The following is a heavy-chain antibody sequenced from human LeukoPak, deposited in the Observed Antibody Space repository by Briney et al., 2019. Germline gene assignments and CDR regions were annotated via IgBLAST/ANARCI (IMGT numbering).Heavy chain of an antibody. CDR3: AREAYYYDSSDYFELDY. V-gene: IGHV1-18*01. CDR2: ISAYNDHT. Sequence: GASVKVSCKASGYTFTSYAITWVRQAPGQGLEWLGWISAYNDHTNYAQKVQGRVTMTTDTSTSTAYMELRSLRSDDTAVYYCAREAYYYDSSDYFELDYWGQGTLVTVSS. D-gene: IGHD3-22*01. CDR1: GYTFTSYA. J-gene: IGHJ4*02.